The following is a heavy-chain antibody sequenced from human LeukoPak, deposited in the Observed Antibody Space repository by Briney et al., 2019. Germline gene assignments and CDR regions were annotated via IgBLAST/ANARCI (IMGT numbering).Heavy chain of an antibody. D-gene: IGHD4-17*01. Sequence: SETLSLTRTVSGYSISSGYYWGWIRQPPGKGLEWIGSIYHSGSTYYNPSLKSRVTISVDTSKNQFSLKLSSVTAADTAVYYCASSTVTVTTRFYYYYYMDVWGKGTTVTVSS. CDR2: IYHSGST. CDR3: ASSTVTVTTRFYYYYYMDV. J-gene: IGHJ6*03. V-gene: IGHV4-38-2*02. CDR1: GYSISSGYY.